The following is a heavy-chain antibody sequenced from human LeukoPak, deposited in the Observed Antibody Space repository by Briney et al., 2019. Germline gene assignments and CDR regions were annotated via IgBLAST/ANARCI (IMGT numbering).Heavy chain of an antibody. CDR3: AREEKSYYDFWSGYLDNWFDP. J-gene: IGHJ5*02. V-gene: IGHV4-4*07. Sequence: SETLSLTCTVSGGSISSYYWSWIRQPAGKGLEWIGRICTSGSTNYNPSLKSRVTMSVDTSKNQFSLKLSSVTAADTAVYYCAREEKSYYDFWSGYLDNWFDPWGQGTLVTVSS. D-gene: IGHD3-3*01. CDR2: ICTSGST. CDR1: GGSISSYY.